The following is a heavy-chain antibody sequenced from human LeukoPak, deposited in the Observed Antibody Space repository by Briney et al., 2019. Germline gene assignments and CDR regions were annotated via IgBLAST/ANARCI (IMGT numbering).Heavy chain of an antibody. CDR3: ARAGELWPLDY. D-gene: IGHD5-18*01. J-gene: IGHJ4*02. CDR1: GYTFTSYY. CDR2: INPSGGST. V-gene: IGHV1-46*01. Sequence: ASVKVSCKASGYTFTSYYMHWVRQAPGQGLEWMGIINPSGGSTSYAQKFQGRVTMTRDTSTSTVFMELSSLRSEDTAVYYCARAGELWPLDYWGQGTLVTVSS.